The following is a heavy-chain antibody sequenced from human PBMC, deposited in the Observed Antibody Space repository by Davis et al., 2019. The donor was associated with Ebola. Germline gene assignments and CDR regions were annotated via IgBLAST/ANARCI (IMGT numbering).Heavy chain of an antibody. Sequence: SVKVSCKASGGTFSSYAISWVRQAPGQGLEWMGGIIPILGIANYAQKFQGRVTITADKSTSTAYMELSSLRSEDTAVYYCARFSLVVVPAAMGGKTYYYYGMDVWGQGTTVTVSS. CDR2: IIPILGIA. CDR3: ARFSLVVVPAAMGGKTYYYYGMDV. J-gene: IGHJ6*02. V-gene: IGHV1-69*10. D-gene: IGHD2-2*01. CDR1: GGTFSSYA.